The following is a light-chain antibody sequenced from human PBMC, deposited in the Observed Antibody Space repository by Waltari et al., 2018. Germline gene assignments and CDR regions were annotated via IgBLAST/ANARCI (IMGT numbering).Light chain of an antibody. Sequence: QSALTQPPSASGSLGQSVTISCTGTSSDVGGYTYVSCYQQHPGKAPKLMIYDVTKRPSGVPDRFSGSKSGNTASLTVSGLQAEDEADYYCSSYAGSNKVFGTGTKVTVL. CDR2: DVT. CDR3: SSYAGSNKV. CDR1: SSDVGGYTY. J-gene: IGLJ1*01. V-gene: IGLV2-8*01.